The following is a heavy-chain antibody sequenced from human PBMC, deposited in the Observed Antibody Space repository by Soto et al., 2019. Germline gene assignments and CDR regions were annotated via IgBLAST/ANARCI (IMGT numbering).Heavy chain of an antibody. J-gene: IGHJ4*02. V-gene: IGHV1-2*04. CDR2: INPNSGGT. CDR3: ARARYCSGGSCYSDFDY. CDR1: GYTFTGYY. D-gene: IGHD2-15*01. Sequence: ASVKVSCKASGYTFTGYYMHWVRQAPGQGLEWMGWINPNSGGTNYAQKFQGWVTMTRDTSISTAYMELSRLRSDDMAVYYCARARYCSGGSCYSDFDYWGQGTLVTVSS.